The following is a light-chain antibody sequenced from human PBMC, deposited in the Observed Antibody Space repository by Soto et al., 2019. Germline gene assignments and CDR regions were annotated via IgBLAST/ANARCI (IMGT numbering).Light chain of an antibody. CDR1: QSVGSNY. CDR2: GAS. J-gene: IGKJ3*01. CDR3: QQYATTPFT. V-gene: IGKV3-20*01. Sequence: EIVLTQSPGTLSLSLGERATVSCRASQSVGSNYLAWYQRKPGQAPRLLIYGASSRATGIPDRFSGSGSGTDSTLTISRLEPEDFSVYYCQQYATTPFTFGPGTKVDIK.